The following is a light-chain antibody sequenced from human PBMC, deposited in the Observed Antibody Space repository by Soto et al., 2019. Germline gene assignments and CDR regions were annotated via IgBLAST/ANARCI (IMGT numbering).Light chain of an antibody. CDR1: QSVSNN. V-gene: IGKV3-15*01. Sequence: EIVMTQSPATLSVSPGERATLSCRASQSVSNNLAWYQQKPGQAPRLLIYGASTRATGIPARFSGSGSRTEVTLTIYSLQPEDFAVYYCHQYNNWPPWTFGQGTKVEVK. CDR3: HQYNNWPPWT. J-gene: IGKJ1*01. CDR2: GAS.